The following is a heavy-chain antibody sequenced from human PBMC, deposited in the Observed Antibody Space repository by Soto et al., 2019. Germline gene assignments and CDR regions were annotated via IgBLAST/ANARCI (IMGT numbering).Heavy chain of an antibody. CDR3: ARALLPHDAFDI. CDR1: GFTVSSNY. J-gene: IGHJ3*02. Sequence: EVQLVESGGGLVQPGGSLRLSCAASGFTVSSNYMSWVRQAPGKGLEWVPVIYSGGSTYYADSVKGRFTISRDNSKNTLYLQMNSLRAEDPAVYYCARALLPHDAFDIWGQGTMVTVSS. CDR2: IYSGGST. V-gene: IGHV3-66*01.